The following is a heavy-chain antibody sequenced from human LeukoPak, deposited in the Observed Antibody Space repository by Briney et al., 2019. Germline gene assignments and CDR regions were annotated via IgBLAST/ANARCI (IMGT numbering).Heavy chain of an antibody. J-gene: IGHJ4*02. CDR2: IAGSDGFT. CDR1: GFPFSSYA. CDR3: VRSLDY. Sequence: GGSLRLSCAASGFPFSSYAMNWVRQAPGKGLEWVSVIAGSDGFTQYADSVKGRFTISRDNFKNTAYLQMNRLRVEDTALYYCVRSLDYWGQGTLVTVSS. V-gene: IGHV3-23*01.